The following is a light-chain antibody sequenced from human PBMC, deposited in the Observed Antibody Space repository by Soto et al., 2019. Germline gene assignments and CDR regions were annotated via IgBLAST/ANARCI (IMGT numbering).Light chain of an antibody. CDR3: QQRSNWHT. CDR2: RTS. Sequence: EIVMTHSPATLSVSPGEIATLSCRASQSISSNLAWYQQKPGQAPRLLMFRTSSRATGFPARFSGSGSGTDFTLTISSLEPEDFAVYYCQQRSNWHTFDQGTRLEIK. V-gene: IGKV3D-11*02. J-gene: IGKJ5*01. CDR1: QSISSN.